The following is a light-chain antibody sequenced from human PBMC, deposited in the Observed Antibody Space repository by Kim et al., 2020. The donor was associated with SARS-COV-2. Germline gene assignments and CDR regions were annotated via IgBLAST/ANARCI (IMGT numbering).Light chain of an antibody. J-gene: IGKJ2*01. V-gene: IGKV3-20*01. CDR3: QQYGSSLYT. CDR2: GAS. Sequence: LSPGERATLYCRASQSVSSNYLAWYQQNPGQAPRLLIYGASSRATGIPDRFSGSGPGTDFTLTISRLEPEDFAVYYCQQYGSSLYTFGQGTKLEI. CDR1: QSVSSNY.